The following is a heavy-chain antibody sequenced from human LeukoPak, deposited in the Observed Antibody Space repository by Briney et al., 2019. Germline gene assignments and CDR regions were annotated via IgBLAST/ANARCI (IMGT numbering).Heavy chain of an antibody. D-gene: IGHD1-26*01. CDR2: ISSNGGST. J-gene: IGHJ4*02. CDR1: GFTFSSYA. V-gene: IGHV3-64*01. CDR3: AKGSSRTIPIVGATMGRYFDY. Sequence: GGSLRLSCAASGFTFSSYAMHWVRQAPGKGLEYVSSISSNGGSTYYANSVKGRFTISRDNSKNTLYLQMNSLRAEDTAVYYCAKGSSRTIPIVGATMGRYFDYWGQGTLVTVSP.